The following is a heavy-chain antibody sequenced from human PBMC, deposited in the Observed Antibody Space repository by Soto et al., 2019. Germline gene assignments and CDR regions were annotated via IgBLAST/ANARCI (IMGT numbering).Heavy chain of an antibody. CDR3: ARDHSDYDILTGSGWFDP. J-gene: IGHJ5*02. D-gene: IGHD3-9*01. CDR1: GGTFSSYT. V-gene: IGHV1-69*08. Sequence: QVQLVQSGAEVKKPGSSVKVSCKASGGTFSSYTISWVRQAPGQGLEWMGRIIPILGIANYAQKFQGRVTITADKSTSPAYMELSSLRSEDTAVYYCARDHSDYDILTGSGWFDPWGQGTLVTVSS. CDR2: IIPILGIA.